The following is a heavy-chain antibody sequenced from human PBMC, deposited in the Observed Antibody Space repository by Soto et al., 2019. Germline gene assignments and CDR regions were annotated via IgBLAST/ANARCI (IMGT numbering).Heavy chain of an antibody. V-gene: IGHV3-23*01. Sequence: GGSLRLSCAASGFTFTNYAMNWVRQAPGKGLEWVSAIIDSGGSTYYADSVKGRFTISRDNFKNTLYLQMNGLRADDTAVYYCAKSTTWTGYYTSDYWGQGTLVTVSS. CDR1: GFTFTNYA. J-gene: IGHJ4*02. CDR3: AKSTTWTGYYTSDY. CDR2: IIDSGGST. D-gene: IGHD3-3*01.